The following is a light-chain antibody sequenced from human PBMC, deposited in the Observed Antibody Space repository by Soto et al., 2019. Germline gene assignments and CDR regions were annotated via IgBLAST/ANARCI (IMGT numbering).Light chain of an antibody. V-gene: IGKV3-15*01. CDR1: QSVSGN. J-gene: IGKJ3*01. CDR2: GAS. Sequence: EIVMTQSPATLSVSPGERATLSCRASQSVSGNLAWYQQKPGQAPRLLIYGASTRATGIPARFSGSGCGTEFTLTISSLQSEDFEVYNCHEYNHWPPFTFVPGTKVDIK. CDR3: HEYNHWPPFT.